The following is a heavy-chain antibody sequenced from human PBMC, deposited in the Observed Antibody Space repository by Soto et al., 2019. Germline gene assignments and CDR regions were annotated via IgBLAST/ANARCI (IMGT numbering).Heavy chain of an antibody. Sequence: LRLSCTASGFTFGDYAMSWVRQAPGKGLEWVGFIRSKAYGGTTEYAASVKGRFTISRDDSKSIAYLQMNSLKTEDTAVYYCTRDPPAYCGGDCPPNYWRQGTLVTVSS. D-gene: IGHD2-21*02. CDR1: GFTFGDYA. CDR3: TRDPPAYCGGDCPPNY. CDR2: IRSKAYGGTT. V-gene: IGHV3-49*04. J-gene: IGHJ4*02.